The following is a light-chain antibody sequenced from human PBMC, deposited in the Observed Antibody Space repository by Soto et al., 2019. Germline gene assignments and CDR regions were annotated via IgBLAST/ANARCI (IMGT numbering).Light chain of an antibody. J-gene: IGLJ3*02. CDR3: ATWDDSLNGVV. CDR2: GNN. Sequence: QAVVTQSPSASGTPGQRVTISCSGDSSNIGSNTVNWYQQLPGTAPKLLISGNNQRPSGVPDRFSGSKSGTSASLAISGLQSEDGADYYCATWDDSLNGVVFGGGTKVTVL. CDR1: SSNIGSNT. V-gene: IGLV1-44*01.